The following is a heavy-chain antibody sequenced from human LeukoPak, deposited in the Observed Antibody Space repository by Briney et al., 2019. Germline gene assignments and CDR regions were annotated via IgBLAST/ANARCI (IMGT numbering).Heavy chain of an antibody. J-gene: IGHJ6*02. CDR2: IIPILGIA. Sequence: SVKVSCKASGGTFSSYAISWVRQAPGQGLEWMGRIIPILGIATYAQKFQGRVTITADKSTSTAYMELSSLRSEDTAVYYCHRLVKAQVVMDVWGQGTTVTVSS. CDR3: HRLVKAQVVMDV. D-gene: IGHD3-9*01. V-gene: IGHV1-69*04. CDR1: GGTFSSYA.